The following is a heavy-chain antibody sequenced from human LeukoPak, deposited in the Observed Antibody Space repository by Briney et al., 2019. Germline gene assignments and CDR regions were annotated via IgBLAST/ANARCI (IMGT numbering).Heavy chain of an antibody. CDR1: GGSISSYY. J-gene: IGHJ4*02. Sequence: SETLSLTCTVSGGSISSYYWSWIRQPPGKGLEWIGYIYYSGSTNYNPSLKSRVTISVDTSKNQFSLKLTSVTAADTAVYYCARGGTYYYDDSGYRYFDYWGPGTLVTVSS. CDR2: IYYSGST. D-gene: IGHD3-22*01. CDR3: ARGGTYYYDDSGYRYFDY. V-gene: IGHV4-59*01.